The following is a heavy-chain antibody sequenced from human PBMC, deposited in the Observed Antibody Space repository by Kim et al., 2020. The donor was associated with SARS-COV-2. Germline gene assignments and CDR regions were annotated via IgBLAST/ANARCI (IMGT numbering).Heavy chain of an antibody. CDR2: IRNKANSYTT. V-gene: IGHV3-72*01. D-gene: IGHD3-10*01. CDR1: GFTFSDHF. Sequence: GGSLRLSCAASGFTFSDHFMDWVRQAPGKGLEWVGRIRNKANSYTTEYAASVKGRFTISRDESKNSLYLQMNSLKTEDTAVYYCASGSYSWFDYWGQGTLVTVSS. J-gene: IGHJ4*02. CDR3: ASGSYSWFDY.